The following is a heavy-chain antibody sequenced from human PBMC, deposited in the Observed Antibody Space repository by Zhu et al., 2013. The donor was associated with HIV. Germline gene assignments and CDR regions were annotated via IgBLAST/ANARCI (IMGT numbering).Heavy chain of an antibody. CDR3: ARAGFENKRPGGY. J-gene: IGHJ4*02. CDR2: INPNNGDT. Sequence: QVQLVQSGAEVKKPGASVQVSCQTSGFTFIDYYVNWVRQAPGQGPEWIGRINPNNGDTNYARLFRGRVTMTRDMSINTAYMEFSRLRFDDTAVYYCARAGFENKRPGGYWAQGTLVTVSS. V-gene: IGHV1-2*06. CDR1: GFTFIDYY.